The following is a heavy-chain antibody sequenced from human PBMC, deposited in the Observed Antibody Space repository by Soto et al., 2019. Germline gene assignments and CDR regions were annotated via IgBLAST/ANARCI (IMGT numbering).Heavy chain of an antibody. J-gene: IGHJ4*02. CDR1: GGSIRTYY. V-gene: IGHV4-59*08. D-gene: IGHD6-19*01. CDR2: IYYTGST. CDR3: ARHDVRTGWGFFDY. Sequence: SETLSLTCTVSGGSIRTYYWSWIRQPPGKGLEWIGYIYYTGSTNYNPSLESRVTISVDTSKNQFSLKLSSVTAADTAVYYCARHDVRTGWGFFDYWGQGTLVTVSS.